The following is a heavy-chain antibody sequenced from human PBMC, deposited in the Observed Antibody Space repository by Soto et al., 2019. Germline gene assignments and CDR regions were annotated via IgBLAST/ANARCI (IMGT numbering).Heavy chain of an antibody. Sequence: QVQLVQSGAEVKKPGSSVKVSCKASGGTFSSYAISWVRQAPGQGLEWMGGIIPIFGTANYAQKFQGRVTITADESTSKAYMELSSLRSEDTAVYYCARERLLWFGELLPSRSAGMDVWGQGTTVTVSS. V-gene: IGHV1-69*01. CDR3: ARERLLWFGELLPSRSAGMDV. CDR2: IIPIFGTA. D-gene: IGHD3-10*01. CDR1: GGTFSSYA. J-gene: IGHJ6*02.